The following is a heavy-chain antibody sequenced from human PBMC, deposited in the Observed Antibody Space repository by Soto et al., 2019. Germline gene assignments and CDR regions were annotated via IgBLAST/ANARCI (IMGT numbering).Heavy chain of an antibody. CDR1: GFTFSSYA. CDR3: AKLASVLRFLEWFPKAPMDV. V-gene: IGHV3-23*01. J-gene: IGHJ6*02. Sequence: PGGSLRLSCAASGFTFSSYAMSWVRQAPGKGLEWVSAISGSGGSTYYADSVKGRFTISRDNSKNTLYLQMNSLRAEDTAVYYCAKLASVLRFLEWFPKAPMDVWGQGTTVTVSS. CDR2: ISGSGGST. D-gene: IGHD3-3*01.